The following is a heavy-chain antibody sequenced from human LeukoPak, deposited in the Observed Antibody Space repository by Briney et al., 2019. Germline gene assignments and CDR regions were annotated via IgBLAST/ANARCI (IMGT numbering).Heavy chain of an antibody. CDR1: GFTVSSNY. CDR3: ARVFGAGYYGSGKGYYFDY. D-gene: IGHD3-10*01. CDR2: IYSGGST. Sequence: AGGSLRLSCAASGFTVSSNYMSWVRQAPGKGLEWVSVIYSGGSTYYADSVKGRFTISRDNSKNTLYLQMNSLRAEDTAVYYCARVFGAGYYGSGKGYYFDYWGQGTLVTVSS. J-gene: IGHJ4*02. V-gene: IGHV3-53*05.